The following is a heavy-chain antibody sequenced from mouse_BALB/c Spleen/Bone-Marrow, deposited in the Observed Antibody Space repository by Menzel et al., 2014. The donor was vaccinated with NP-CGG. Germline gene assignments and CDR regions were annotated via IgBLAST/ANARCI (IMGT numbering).Heavy chain of an antibody. CDR1: GFNIKDTY. CDR2: IDPANGNT. Sequence: VQLQQSGAELVKPGASVKLSCTASGFNIKDTYMHWVKQRPEQGLEWIGRIDPANGNTKYDPKFQGKATITADTSSNTACLQLSSLTSEDTAVYYYAIYYYGSSSFAYWGQGTLVTVSA. CDR3: AIYYYGSSSFAY. J-gene: IGHJ3*01. V-gene: IGHV14-3*02. D-gene: IGHD1-1*01.